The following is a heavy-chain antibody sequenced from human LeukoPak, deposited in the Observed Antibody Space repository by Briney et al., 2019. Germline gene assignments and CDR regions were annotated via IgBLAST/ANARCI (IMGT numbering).Heavy chain of an antibody. CDR3: ARSPFRREIIAAPDY. CDR1: GYTFTGYY. D-gene: IGHD6-13*01. J-gene: IGHJ4*02. Sequence: ASVKVSCKASGYTFTGYYMHWVRQAPGQGLEWMGWINPNSGNTGYAQKFQGRVTMTRNTSISTAYMELSSLRSEDTAVYYCARSPFRREIIAAPDYWGQGTLVTVSS. CDR2: INPNSGNT. V-gene: IGHV1-8*02.